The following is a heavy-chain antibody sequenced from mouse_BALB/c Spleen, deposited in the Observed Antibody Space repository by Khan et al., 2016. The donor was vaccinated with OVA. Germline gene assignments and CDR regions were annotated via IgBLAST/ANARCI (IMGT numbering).Heavy chain of an antibody. J-gene: IGHJ4*01. CDR3: SSELGRYYAMDY. CDR2: ISNSGST. V-gene: IGHV3-2*02. D-gene: IGHD4-1*01. Sequence: EVQLVESGPGLVKPSQSLSLTCTVTGYSITRDYAWNWIRQFPGNKLEWMGYISNSGSTTYNPSLKSRISITRDTSKNRFFLQLNSVTTEDTATXYCSSELGRYYAMDYWGQGTSVTVSS. CDR1: GYSITRDYA.